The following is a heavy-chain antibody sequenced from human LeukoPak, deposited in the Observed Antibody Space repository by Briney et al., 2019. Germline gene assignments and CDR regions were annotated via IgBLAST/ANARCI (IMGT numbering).Heavy chain of an antibody. D-gene: IGHD6-6*01. CDR2: ISGGGSST. V-gene: IGHV3-23*01. CDR3: AKENYSSSSFKYDY. J-gene: IGHJ4*02. CDR1: GFTVSSSYA. Sequence: GGSLRLSCTGSGFTVSSSYAMSWVRQAPGKGLEWVSAISGGGSSTYYADSVKGRFTISRDNSKNTLYLQMNSLRAGDTAVYYCAKENYSSSSFKYDYWGQGTLVTVSS.